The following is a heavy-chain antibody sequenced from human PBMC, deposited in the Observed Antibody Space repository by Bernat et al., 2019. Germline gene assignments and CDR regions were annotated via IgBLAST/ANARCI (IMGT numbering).Heavy chain of an antibody. CDR2: IDWDDDK. D-gene: IGHD3-22*01. V-gene: IGHV2-70*01. Sequence: QVTLRESGPALVKPTQTLTLTCTFSGFSLSTSGMCVSWIRQPPGKALEWLALIDWDDDKYYSTSLKTRLTNSKDTSKNQVVLTMTNMDPVDTATYYCARTPYYDSSGLNDAFDIWGQGTMVTVSS. CDR1: GFSLSTSGMC. J-gene: IGHJ3*02. CDR3: ARTPYYDSSGLNDAFDI.